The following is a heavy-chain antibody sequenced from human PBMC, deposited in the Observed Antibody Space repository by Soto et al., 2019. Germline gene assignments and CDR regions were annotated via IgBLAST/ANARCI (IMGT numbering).Heavy chain of an antibody. Sequence: GGSLRLSCAASGFTFSSYAMSWVRQAPGKGLEWVSAISGSGGSTYYADSVKGRFTISRDNSKNTLYLQMNSLRAEDTAVYYCAKDEPLDSSGWKGGVDYWGQGTLVTVSS. V-gene: IGHV3-23*01. CDR2: ISGSGGST. J-gene: IGHJ4*02. D-gene: IGHD6-19*01. CDR1: GFTFSSYA. CDR3: AKDEPLDSSGWKGGVDY.